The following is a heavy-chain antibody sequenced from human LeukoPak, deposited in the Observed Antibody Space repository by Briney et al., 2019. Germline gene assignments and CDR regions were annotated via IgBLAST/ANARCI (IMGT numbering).Heavy chain of an antibody. Sequence: GGSLRLSCAASGFTFSSYGMHWVRQAPGKGLEWVAVISYDGSNKYYADSVKGRFTISRDNAKNTLYLQMNSLRAEDTAVYYCAYGYPTFPSHWGQGTLVTVSS. CDR1: GFTFSSYG. J-gene: IGHJ4*02. D-gene: IGHD5-18*01. CDR2: ISYDGSNK. V-gene: IGHV3-30*03. CDR3: AYGYPTFPSH.